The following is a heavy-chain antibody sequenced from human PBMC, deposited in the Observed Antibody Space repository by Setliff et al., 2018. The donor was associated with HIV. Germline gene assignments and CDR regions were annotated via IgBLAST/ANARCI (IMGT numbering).Heavy chain of an antibody. CDR3: VRDGYYDSSGYSAFDI. D-gene: IGHD3-22*01. J-gene: IGHJ3*02. Sequence: GASVKVSCKASGYTFTDYYIHWVRQAPGQGLEWMGRINPNNGGTNYAQKFQGRVTMTRDTSISTAYMELSRLRSDDTAVYYCVRDGYYDSSGYSAFDIWGQGTMVTVSS. CDR2: INPNNGGT. CDR1: GYTFTDYY. V-gene: IGHV1-2*06.